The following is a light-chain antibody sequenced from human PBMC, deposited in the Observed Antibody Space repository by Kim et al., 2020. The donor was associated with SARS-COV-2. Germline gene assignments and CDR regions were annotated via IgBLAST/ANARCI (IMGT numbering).Light chain of an antibody. CDR1: IGGNAVKQ. Sequence: THSIGGNAVKQVQCSQQRQGRAPPPVIVEDNESPSGVPVRFSGSIDSSSNTASLTISGLKTEDEADYYCQSYDSSNSWVFGGGTQLTVL. V-gene: IGLV6-57*03. CDR3: QSYDSSNSWV. CDR2: EDN. J-gene: IGLJ3*02.